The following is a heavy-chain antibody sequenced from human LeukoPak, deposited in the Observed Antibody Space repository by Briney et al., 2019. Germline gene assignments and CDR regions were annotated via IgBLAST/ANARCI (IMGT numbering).Heavy chain of an antibody. CDR2: ISYGGST. Sequence: SETLSLTCNVSGGSISSGDHYWSWIRQPPGKGLEWIGYISYGGSTFYNPPLKSRAAISVDTSKTQFSLELTSVTAADTAVYYCARELWFVNAPGSWFDPWGQGTLVTVSS. D-gene: IGHD3-10*01. CDR3: ARELWFVNAPGSWFDP. V-gene: IGHV4-30-4*08. J-gene: IGHJ5*02. CDR1: GGSISSGDHY.